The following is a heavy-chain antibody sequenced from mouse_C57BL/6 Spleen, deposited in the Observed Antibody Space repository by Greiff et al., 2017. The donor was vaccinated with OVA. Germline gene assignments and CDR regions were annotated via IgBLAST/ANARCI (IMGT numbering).Heavy chain of an antibody. D-gene: IGHD1-1*01. CDR3: ARPVTTVVPYFDY. V-gene: IGHV5-17*01. CDR2: ISSGSSTI. CDR1: GFTFSDYG. J-gene: IGHJ2*01. Sequence: EVQGVESGGGLVKPGGSLKLSCAASGFTFSDYGMHWVRQAPEKGLEWVAYISSGSSTIYYADTVKGRFTISRDNAKNTLFLQMTSLRSEDTAMYYCARPVTTVVPYFDYWGQGTTLTVSS.